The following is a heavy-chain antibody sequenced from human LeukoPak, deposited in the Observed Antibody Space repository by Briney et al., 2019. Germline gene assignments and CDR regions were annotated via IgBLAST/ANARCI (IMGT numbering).Heavy chain of an antibody. CDR2: IKQDGSEK. J-gene: IGHJ4*02. CDR1: GFTFSSYW. Sequence: GGSLRLSCAASGFTFSSYWMSWVRQAPAKGLEWVANIKQDGSEKYYVDSVKGRFTISRDNAKNSLYLQMNSLRAEDTGVYYCARGPQGCCSCSSCSYDHWGQGTLVTVSS. V-gene: IGHV3-7*04. CDR3: ARGPQGCCSCSSCSYDH. D-gene: IGHD2-2*01.